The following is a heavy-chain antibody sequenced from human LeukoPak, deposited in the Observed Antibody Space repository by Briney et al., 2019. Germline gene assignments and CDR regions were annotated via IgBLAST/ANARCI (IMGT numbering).Heavy chain of an antibody. D-gene: IGHD6-13*01. Sequence: GGSLRLSCAASGFTFSSYSMNWVRQAPGKGLEWVSSISSSSYIYYADSVKGRFTISRDNAKNSLYLQMNSLRAEDTAVYYCARGRGIATADTKLFNYWGQGTLVTVSS. CDR2: ISSSSYI. CDR1: GFTFSSYS. CDR3: ARGRGIATADTKLFNY. V-gene: IGHV3-21*04. J-gene: IGHJ4*02.